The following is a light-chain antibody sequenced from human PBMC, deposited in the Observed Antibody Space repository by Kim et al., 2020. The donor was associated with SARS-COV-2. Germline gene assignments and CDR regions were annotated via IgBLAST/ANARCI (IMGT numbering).Light chain of an antibody. Sequence: QAVVTQEPSLTVSPGGTVTLTCGCSTGAVTSGRYPYWIQQKPGQAPVTLIYDTSNKYSWTPARFSGSLLGGKAALTLSGAQPEDEADYYCLLSYPSWGVFGGGTKLIVL. J-gene: IGLJ3*02. CDR3: LLSYPSWGV. V-gene: IGLV7-46*01. CDR2: DTS. CDR1: TGAVTSGRY.